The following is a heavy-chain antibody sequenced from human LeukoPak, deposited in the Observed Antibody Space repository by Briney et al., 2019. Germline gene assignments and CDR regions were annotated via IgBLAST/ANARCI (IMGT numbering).Heavy chain of an antibody. CDR3: AKAGHLDY. CDR1: GFTFSSYG. D-gene: IGHD7-27*01. CDR2: ISYDGSNK. V-gene: IGHV3-30*18. J-gene: IGHJ4*02. Sequence: GGSLRLSCAASGFTFSSYGMHWVRRAPGKGLEWVAVISYDGSNKYYADSVKGRFTISRDNSKNTLYLQMNSLRAEDTAVYYCAKAGHLDYWGQGTLVTVSS.